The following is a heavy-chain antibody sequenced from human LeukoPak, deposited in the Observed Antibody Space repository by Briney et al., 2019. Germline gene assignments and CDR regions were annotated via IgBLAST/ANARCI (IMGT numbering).Heavy chain of an antibody. CDR2: ISSDSSHI. D-gene: IGHD2-2*01. CDR1: GFTFSSYG. Sequence: GGSLRLSCAASGFTFSSYGMHWVRQAPGKGLEWVSYISSDSSHIYYADSVKGRFTISRDNAKNSLYLQMYSLRVEDTAVYYCAGYCSTTSCRDVDYWGQGTLVTVSS. CDR3: AGYCSTTSCRDVDY. J-gene: IGHJ4*02. V-gene: IGHV3-21*05.